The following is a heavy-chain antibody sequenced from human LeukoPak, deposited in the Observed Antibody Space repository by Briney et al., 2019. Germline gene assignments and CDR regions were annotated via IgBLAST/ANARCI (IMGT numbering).Heavy chain of an antibody. D-gene: IGHD5-18*01. V-gene: IGHV4-39*01. CDR1: GGSISSTSYY. CDR3: ACAAGYSYDNWFDP. J-gene: IGHJ5*02. CDR2: IYYSGNA. Sequence: SETLSLTCSVSGGSISSTSYYWGWIRQPPGKGREWIGSIYYSGNAYYNPSLKRRVTIYVDTSKNQFSLKLSSVTAADTAVYYCACAAGYSYDNWFDPWGQGTLVTVSS.